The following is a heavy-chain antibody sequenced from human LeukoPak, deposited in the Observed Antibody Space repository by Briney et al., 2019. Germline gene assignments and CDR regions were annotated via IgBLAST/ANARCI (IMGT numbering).Heavy chain of an antibody. V-gene: IGHV4-34*01. CDR1: GGSFSGYY. D-gene: IGHD3-10*01. CDR2: INHSGST. CDR3: ARVAGAGKFDY. Sequence: SETLSLTCAVYGGSFSGYYWSWIRQPPGKGLEWIGEINHSGSTNYNPSLKSRVTISVDTSKNQFSLKLSSVTAADTAVYYCARVAGAGKFDYWGQGTLSPSPQ. J-gene: IGHJ4*02.